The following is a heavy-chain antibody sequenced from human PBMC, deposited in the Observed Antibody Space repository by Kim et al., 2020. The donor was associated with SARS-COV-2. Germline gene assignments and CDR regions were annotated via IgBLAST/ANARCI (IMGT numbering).Heavy chain of an antibody. CDR3: ARDKVDTAMDSLSPQPSLLPYGMDV. CDR2: INTNTGNP. CDR1: GYTFTSYA. V-gene: IGHV7-4-1*02. J-gene: IGHJ6*02. Sequence: ASVKVSCKASGYTFTSYAMYWVRQAPGQGLEWMGWINTNTGNPTYAQGFTGRFVFSLDTSVSTAYLQISSLKAEDTAVYYCARDKVDTAMDSLSPQPSLLPYGMDVWGQGTTVTVSS. D-gene: IGHD5-18*01.